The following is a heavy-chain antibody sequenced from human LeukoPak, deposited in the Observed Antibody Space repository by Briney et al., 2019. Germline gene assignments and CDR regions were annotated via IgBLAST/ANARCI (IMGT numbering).Heavy chain of an antibody. CDR1: GYTFTSYV. Sequence: ASVKVSCKASGYTFTSYVISWVRQAPGQGLEWMGIINPSGGSTSYAQKFQGRVTMTRDMSTSTVYMELSSLRSEDTAVYYCARGVRWFDPWGQGTLVTVSS. J-gene: IGHJ5*02. CDR2: INPSGGST. CDR3: ARGVRWFDP. V-gene: IGHV1-46*01. D-gene: IGHD3-3*01.